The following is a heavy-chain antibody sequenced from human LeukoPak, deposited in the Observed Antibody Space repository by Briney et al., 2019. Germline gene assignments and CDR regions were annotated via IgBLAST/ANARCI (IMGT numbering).Heavy chain of an antibody. Sequence: PGGSLRLSCAASGFTFSSYSMNWVRQAPGKGLEWVSSISSSSSYIYYADSVKGRFTISRDNAKNSLYLQMNSLRAEDTAVYYCARGSGGNNYGMDVWGQGTTVTVSS. CDR2: ISSSSSYI. J-gene: IGHJ6*02. D-gene: IGHD2-15*01. V-gene: IGHV3-21*01. CDR1: GFTFSSYS. CDR3: ARGSGGNNYGMDV.